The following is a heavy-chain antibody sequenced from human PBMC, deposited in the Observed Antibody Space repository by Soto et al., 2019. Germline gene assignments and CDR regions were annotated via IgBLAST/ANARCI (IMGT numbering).Heavy chain of an antibody. D-gene: IGHD6-13*01. V-gene: IGHV4-31*03. CDR3: AREMFSRTWYPGD. J-gene: IGHJ4*02. CDR2: VYYSGIT. CDR1: GGSISSGEYY. Sequence: QVQLQESGPGLVRPSQTLSLTCTVSGGSISSGEYYWSWIRQHPGRGLEWIGYVYYSGITFYNPSLKSRLTISVDTSKNQFYLRLGSVTAADTAVYYCAREMFSRTWYPGDWGQGTLVTVSS.